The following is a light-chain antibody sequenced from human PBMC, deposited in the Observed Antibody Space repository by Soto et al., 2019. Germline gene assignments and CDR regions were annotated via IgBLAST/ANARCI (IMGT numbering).Light chain of an antibody. CDR1: SSDVGGYDY. Sequence: QSVLTQPPSASGSPGQSVTISCTGTSSDVGGYDYVSWYQQHPGKAPKLMIYGVSKRPSGVPDRFSGSKSGNTASLTVSGLQAEDEADYYCNSYAASRNYVFGTGTQLTVL. V-gene: IGLV2-8*01. CDR2: GVS. CDR3: NSYAASRNYV. J-gene: IGLJ7*01.